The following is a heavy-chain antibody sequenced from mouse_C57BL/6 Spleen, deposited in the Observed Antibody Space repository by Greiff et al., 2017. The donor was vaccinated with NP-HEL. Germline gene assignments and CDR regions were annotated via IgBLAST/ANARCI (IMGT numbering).Heavy chain of an antibody. CDR1: GYTFTDYY. Sequence: QVQLQQSGPVLVKPGASVKMSCKASGYTFTDYYINWVKQRPGQGLEWIARIYPGSGNTYYNEKFKGKATLTAEKSSSTAYMQLSSLTSEDSAVYFCAREESTVVATRWYFDVWGTGTTVTVSS. J-gene: IGHJ1*03. D-gene: IGHD1-1*01. V-gene: IGHV1-76*01. CDR2: IYPGSGNT. CDR3: AREESTVVATRWYFDV.